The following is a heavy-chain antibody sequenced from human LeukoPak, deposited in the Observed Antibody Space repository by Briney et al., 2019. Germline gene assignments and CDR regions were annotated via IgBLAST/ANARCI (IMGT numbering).Heavy chain of an antibody. CDR2: INPNSGGT. D-gene: IGHD6-19*01. CDR3: ARLFVAVAGPYYYYMDV. CDR1: GYTFTGYY. Sequence: ASVKVSCKASGYTFTGYYMHWVRQAPGQGLERMGWINPNSGGTNYAQKFQGRVTMTRDTSISTAYMELSRLRSDDTAAYYCARLFVAVAGPYYYYMDVWGKGTTVTVSS. J-gene: IGHJ6*03. V-gene: IGHV1-2*02.